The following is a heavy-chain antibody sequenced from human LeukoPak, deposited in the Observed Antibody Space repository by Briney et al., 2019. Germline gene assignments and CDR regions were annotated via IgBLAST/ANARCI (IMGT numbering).Heavy chain of an antibody. CDR2: IYYSGST. V-gene: IGHV4-39*01. D-gene: IGHD2-2*01. CDR1: GGSISRSSYY. J-gene: IGHJ4*02. Sequence: NPSETLSLTCTVSGGSISRSSYYWGWIRQPPGKGLEWIGSIYYSGSTYYNPSLKSRVTISVDTSKNQFSLKLNSVTAADTAVYYCARPSDRSSTSLLNFDYWGQGTLVTVSS. CDR3: ARPSDRSSTSLLNFDY.